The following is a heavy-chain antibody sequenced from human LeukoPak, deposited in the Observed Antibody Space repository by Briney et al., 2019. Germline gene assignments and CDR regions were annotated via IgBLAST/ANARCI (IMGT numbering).Heavy chain of an antibody. J-gene: IGHJ4*02. CDR3: ATSLPGHYGSGSYYGPGDY. Sequence: GGSLRLSCAASGFTFSTYSMNWVRQAPGKGLEWVSYISSSSTTIYYADSVKGRFTISRDNAKNSLYLQMNSLRAEDTAVYYCATSLPGHYGSGSYYGPGDYWGQGTLVTVSS. CDR2: ISSSSTTI. V-gene: IGHV3-48*01. D-gene: IGHD3-10*01. CDR1: GFTFSTYS.